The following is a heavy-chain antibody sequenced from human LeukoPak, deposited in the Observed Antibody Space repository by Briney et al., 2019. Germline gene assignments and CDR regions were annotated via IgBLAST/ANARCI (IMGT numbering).Heavy chain of an antibody. V-gene: IGHV4-34*01. CDR2: INHSDRT. J-gene: IGHJ4*02. Sequence: SETLSLTCAVYGGTFSGYYWTWIRQPPGKGLEWIAEINHSDRTNTSPSLKSRVIVSVDRSKNQFSLKLTSVTAADTAVYYCARARETESIDYWSQGTLVTVSS. CDR3: ARARETESIDY. CDR1: GGTFSGYY.